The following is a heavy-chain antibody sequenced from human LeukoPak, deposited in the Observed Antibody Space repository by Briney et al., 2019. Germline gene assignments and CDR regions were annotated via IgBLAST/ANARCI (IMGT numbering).Heavy chain of an antibody. CDR3: ARAEPWELLSPFDWYFDL. D-gene: IGHD1-26*01. CDR1: GFTFSSCW. J-gene: IGHJ2*01. Sequence: GGSLRLSCAASGFTFSSCWMNWVRQAPGKGLEWVANIKQDGSEKYYVDSVKGRFTISRDNAKNSLYLQMNSLRAEDTAVYYCARAEPWELLSPFDWYFDLWGRGTLVTVSS. CDR2: IKQDGSEK. V-gene: IGHV3-7*03.